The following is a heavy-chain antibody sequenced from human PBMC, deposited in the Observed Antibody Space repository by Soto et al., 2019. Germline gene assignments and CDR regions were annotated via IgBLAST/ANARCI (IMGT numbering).Heavy chain of an antibody. CDR2: IAVGSGYT. CDR1: GFTFTSSA. Sequence: VKVSCKASGFTFTSSAFQWVRQARGQRLEWIGWIAVGSGYTNYAQRFQDRVTLTRDMSTATTYMELSRLTSADTAVIYCARGVGGYSYGGLDSWGQGTLVTVSS. D-gene: IGHD5-18*01. CDR3: ARGVGGYSYGGLDS. J-gene: IGHJ5*01. V-gene: IGHV1-58*01.